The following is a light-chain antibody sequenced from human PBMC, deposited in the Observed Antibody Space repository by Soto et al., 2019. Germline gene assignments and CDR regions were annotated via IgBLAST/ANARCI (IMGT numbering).Light chain of an antibody. CDR1: QDISSY. CDR2: AAS. Sequence: IQLTQSPSSLSASVGDRVTITCRASQDISSYLAWYQQEPGKAPKLLIYAASTLQSGVPSRFSGGGSGTDFTLTISSLQSEDFATYYCQQLNSYPLTFGGGTKVEIK. CDR3: QQLNSYPLT. V-gene: IGKV1-9*01. J-gene: IGKJ4*01.